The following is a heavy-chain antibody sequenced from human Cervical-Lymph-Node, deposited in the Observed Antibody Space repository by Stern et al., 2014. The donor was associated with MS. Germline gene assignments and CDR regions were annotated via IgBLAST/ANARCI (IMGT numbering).Heavy chain of an antibody. J-gene: IGHJ3*02. CDR1: GYTFTSYG. D-gene: IGHD2-15*01. Sequence: VQLVESGAEVKKPGASVKVSCKASGYTFTSYGISWVRQAPGQGLEWLGWIIANKGNTNYAQKLQGRGTMTTDTSTSTAYMELRSLRSDDTAVYYCARCLLGSENAFDIWGQGTMVTVSS. CDR3: ARCLLGSENAFDI. CDR2: IIANKGNT. V-gene: IGHV1-18*01.